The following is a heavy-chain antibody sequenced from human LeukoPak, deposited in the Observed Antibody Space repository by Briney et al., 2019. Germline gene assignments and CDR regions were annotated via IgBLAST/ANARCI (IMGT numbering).Heavy chain of an antibody. V-gene: IGHV3-23*03. CDR3: AKDLSGYGDPH. CDR2: IYSGDNT. CDR1: GFTFSNFA. Sequence: PGGSLRLSCAASGFTFSNFAMTWVRQAPGKGLEWVSVIYSGDNTYYADSVKGRFTISRDNSKNTLYLQMSSLRAEDTAVYYCAKDLSGYGDPHWGQGTLVTVSS. D-gene: IGHD4-17*01. J-gene: IGHJ4*02.